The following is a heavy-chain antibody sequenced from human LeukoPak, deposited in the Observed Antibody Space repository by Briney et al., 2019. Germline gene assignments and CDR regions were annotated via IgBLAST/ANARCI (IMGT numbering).Heavy chain of an antibody. CDR1: GYTFTGYY. CDR2: INPNSGGT. CDR3: AREHKPHCSSTSCYSLYNWFDP. V-gene: IGHV1-2*02. D-gene: IGHD2-2*01. Sequence: ASVKVSCKASGYTFTGYYMHWVRQAPGQGLEWMGWINPNSGGTNYAQKFQGRVTMTRDTSISTAYMELSRLRSDDTAVYYCAREHKPHCSSTSCYSLYNWFDPWGQGTLVTVSS. J-gene: IGHJ5*02.